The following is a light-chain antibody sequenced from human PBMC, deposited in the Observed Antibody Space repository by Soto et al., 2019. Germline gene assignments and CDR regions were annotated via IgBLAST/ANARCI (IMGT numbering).Light chain of an antibody. CDR1: QSVSSN. V-gene: IGKV3-15*01. CDR3: QHYYNWRPYT. Sequence: EIVMTQSPATLSVSPGERATLSCRASQSVSSNLAWYQQKPGQAPRLLIYGASTRATGIPARFSGSGSGTDFTLTISSLPSEDFEVYYCQHYYNWRPYTFGQGTKLEIK. J-gene: IGKJ2*01. CDR2: GAS.